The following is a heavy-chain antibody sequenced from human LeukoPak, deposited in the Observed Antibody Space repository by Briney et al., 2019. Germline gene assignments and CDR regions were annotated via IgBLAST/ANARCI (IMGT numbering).Heavy chain of an antibody. D-gene: IGHD6-19*01. CDR1: GFTFSSYG. J-gene: IGHJ4*02. Sequence: GRSLRLSCAASGFTFSSYGMHWVRQAPGKGLEWVAVTSYDGSNKYYADSVKGRFTISRDNSKNTLYLQMNSLRAEDTAVYYCAKDRGVAVAGTGGLFDYWGQGTLVTVSS. CDR2: TSYDGSNK. V-gene: IGHV3-30*18. CDR3: AKDRGVAVAGTGGLFDY.